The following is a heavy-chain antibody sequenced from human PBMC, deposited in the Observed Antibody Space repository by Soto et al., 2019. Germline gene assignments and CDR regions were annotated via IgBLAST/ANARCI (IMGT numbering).Heavy chain of an antibody. D-gene: IGHD3-16*01. Sequence: PGGSLRLSCAASGFRFDEYNIHWVRQAPGKGLEWVSLITWNGANTYYADSVKGRFTISRDGTTKSVSLQMTSLKREDTGLYYCARETLSYGSALDVWGQGTTLTVSS. CDR1: GFRFDEYN. CDR2: ITWNGANT. CDR3: ARETLSYGSALDV. J-gene: IGHJ6*02. V-gene: IGHV3-43*01.